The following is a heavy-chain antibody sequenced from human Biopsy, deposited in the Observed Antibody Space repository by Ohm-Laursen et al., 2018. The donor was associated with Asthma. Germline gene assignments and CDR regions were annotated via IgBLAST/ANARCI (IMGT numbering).Heavy chain of an antibody. Sequence: SSLRLSCTASGFTFHNYVMHWVRQAPGKGLEWVAGIFFDGSNKYYADSVKGRFTISRDNSKNTLFLQMQSLRPEDTAFYYCAKSADYYDSTDYLDFWGRGTLVTVSS. CDR2: IFFDGSNK. J-gene: IGHJ4*01. CDR3: AKSADYYDSTDYLDF. CDR1: GFTFHNYV. D-gene: IGHD3-22*01. V-gene: IGHV3-30-3*01.